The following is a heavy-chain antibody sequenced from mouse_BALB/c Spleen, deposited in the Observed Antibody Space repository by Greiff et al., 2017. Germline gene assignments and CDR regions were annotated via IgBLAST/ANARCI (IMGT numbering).Heavy chain of an antibody. CDR2: IYPSTGYT. Sequence: VQLQQSGAELAKPGASVKMSCKASGYTFTSYWMHWVKQRPGQGLEWIGYIYPSTGYTEYNQKFKDKATLTADKSSSTAYMQLSSLTSEDSAVYYCARSDYEVGYWGQGTTLTVSS. CDR3: ARSDYEVGY. CDR1: GYTFTSYW. V-gene: IGHV1-7*01. J-gene: IGHJ2*01. D-gene: IGHD2-4*01.